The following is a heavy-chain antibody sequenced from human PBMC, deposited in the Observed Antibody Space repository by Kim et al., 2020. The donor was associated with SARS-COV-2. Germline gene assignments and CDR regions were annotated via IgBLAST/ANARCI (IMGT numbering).Heavy chain of an antibody. CDR3: ARSRSTRVVAATEYDY. D-gene: IGHD2-15*01. Sequence: SETLSLTCTVSGGSISSYYWSWIRQPPGKGLEWIGYIYYSGSTNYNPSLKSRVTISVDTSKNQFSLKLSSVTAADTAVYYCARSRSTRVVAATEYDYWGQGTLVTVSS. J-gene: IGHJ4*02. V-gene: IGHV4-59*01. CDR2: IYYSGST. CDR1: GGSISSYY.